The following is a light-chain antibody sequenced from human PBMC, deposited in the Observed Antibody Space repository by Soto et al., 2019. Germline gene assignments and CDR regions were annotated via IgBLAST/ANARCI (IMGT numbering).Light chain of an antibody. CDR3: QQYGSSLFT. Sequence: ESVLTQSPGTLSLSPGERATLSCRASQSVSSKYLAWYQQKPGQAPRVLIYGTSIRASGVPERFSGGGSGTDFTLTITRLEPEDFAVYYCQQYGSSLFTFGPGTKVDFQ. CDR1: QSVSSKY. CDR2: GTS. J-gene: IGKJ3*01. V-gene: IGKV3-20*01.